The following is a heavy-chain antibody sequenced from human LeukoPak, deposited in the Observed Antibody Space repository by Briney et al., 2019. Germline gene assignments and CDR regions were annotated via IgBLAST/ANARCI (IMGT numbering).Heavy chain of an antibody. CDR2: ISYDGSNK. D-gene: IGHD6-19*01. V-gene: IGHV3-30*03. J-gene: IGHJ6*02. CDR3: ARVVSSGWYSPYYYYYYGMDV. CDR1: GFTFSSYG. Sequence: GGSLRLSCAASGFTFSSYGMHWVRQAPGKGLEWVAVISYDGSNKYYADPVKGRFTISRDNSKNTLYLQMNSLRAEDTAVYYCARVVSSGWYSPYYYYYYGMDVWGQGTTVTVSS.